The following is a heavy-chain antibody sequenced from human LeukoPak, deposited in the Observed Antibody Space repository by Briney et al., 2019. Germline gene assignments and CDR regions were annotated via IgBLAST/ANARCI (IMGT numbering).Heavy chain of an antibody. Sequence: SETLSLTCTVSGGSISSYYLSWIRQPPGKGLEWIGYIYYSGSTNYNPSLKSRVTISVDTSKNQFSLKLSSVTAADTAVYYCAREGSYGIDYWGQGTLVTVSS. CDR3: AREGSYGIDY. J-gene: IGHJ4*02. D-gene: IGHD5-18*01. CDR1: GGSISSYY. CDR2: IYYSGST. V-gene: IGHV4-59*01.